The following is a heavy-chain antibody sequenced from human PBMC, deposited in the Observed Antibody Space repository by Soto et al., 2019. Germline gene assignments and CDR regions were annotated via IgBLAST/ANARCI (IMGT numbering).Heavy chain of an antibody. CDR1: GYTFTSYG. D-gene: IGHD4-17*01. J-gene: IGHJ4*02. CDR3: ARDFYGDYRFDY. Sequence: ASVQVSCKASGYTFTSYGISWVRQAPGQGLEWMGWISAYNGNTNYAQKLQGRVTMTTDTSTSTAYMELRSLRSDDTAVYYCARDFYGDYRFDYWGQGTLVTVSS. CDR2: ISAYNGNT. V-gene: IGHV1-18*04.